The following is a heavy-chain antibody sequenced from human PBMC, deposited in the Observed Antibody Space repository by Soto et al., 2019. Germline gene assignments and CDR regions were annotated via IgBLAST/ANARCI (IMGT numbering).Heavy chain of an antibody. Sequence: QPGGSLRLSCTASGFTFGDYAMSWFRQAPGKGLEWVGFIRSKAYGGTTEYAASVKGRFTISRDDSKSIAYLQMNSLKTEDTAVYCCTRDLGYCSGGSCYGWNDGDYATYYYYGMDVWGQGTTVTVSS. J-gene: IGHJ6*02. CDR3: TRDLGYCSGGSCYGWNDGDYATYYYYGMDV. CDR1: GFTFGDYA. V-gene: IGHV3-49*03. CDR2: IRSKAYGGTT. D-gene: IGHD2-15*01.